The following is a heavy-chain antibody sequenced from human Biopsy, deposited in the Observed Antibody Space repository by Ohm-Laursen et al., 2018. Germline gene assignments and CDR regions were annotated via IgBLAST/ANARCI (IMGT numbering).Heavy chain of an antibody. CDR1: ADSFIGYD. CDR2: IYPNNGAT. V-gene: IGHV1-2*02. D-gene: IGHD3-10*01. CDR3: ARDSGDGSGNYGGCFDP. J-gene: IGHJ5*02. Sequence: ASVKVSCKVPADSFIGYDMHWVRQAPGQGLEWMGSIYPNNGATKYAQKFQGRVTMTRDTSICTAYMELSSLRSDDTAVYYCARDSGDGSGNYGGCFDPWGQGTLVTVSS.